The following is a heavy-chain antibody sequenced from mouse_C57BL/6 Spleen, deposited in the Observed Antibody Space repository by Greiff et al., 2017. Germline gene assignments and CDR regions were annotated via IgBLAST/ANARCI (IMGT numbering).Heavy chain of an antibody. CDR3: AREVDGSFAY. D-gene: IGHD2-3*01. V-gene: IGHV5-16*01. J-gene: IGHJ3*01. CDR2: INYDGSST. Sequence: EVMLVESEGGLVQPGSSMKLSCTASGFTFSDYYMAWVRQVPEKGLEWVANINYDGSSTYYLDSLKSRFIISRDNAKNILYLQMSSLKSEDTATYYCAREVDGSFAYWGQGTLVTVSA. CDR1: GFTFSDYY.